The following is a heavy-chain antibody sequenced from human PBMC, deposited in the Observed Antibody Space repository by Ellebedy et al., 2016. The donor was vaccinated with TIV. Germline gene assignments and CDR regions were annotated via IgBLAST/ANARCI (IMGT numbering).Heavy chain of an antibody. CDR1: GGSINSYS. CDR2: LYYSGST. V-gene: IGHV4-59*01. J-gene: IGHJ4*02. Sequence: MPSETLSLTCTVPGGSINSYSWSWIRQPPGKGLEWIGYLYYSGSTNYNPSLKGRVTMSVDTSKKQFSLKLWSVTAADTAVYYCVRVAHSGWYPFDYWGQGTLVTVSS. CDR3: VRVAHSGWYPFDY. D-gene: IGHD6-19*01.